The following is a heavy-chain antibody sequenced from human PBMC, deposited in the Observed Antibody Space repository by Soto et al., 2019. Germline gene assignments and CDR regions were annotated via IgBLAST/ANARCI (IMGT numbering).Heavy chain of an antibody. V-gene: IGHV4-59*01. D-gene: IGHD3-16*01. CDR1: GGSISSYY. J-gene: IGHJ6*02. CDR2: IYYSGST. Sequence: QVQLQESGPGLVKPSETLSLTCTVSGGSISSYYWSWIRQPPGKGLESIGYIYYSGSTNYNPTLKIPVTISVDTSKTQCSLKLSSVTAADTAVYYCERDAFGTYYGMDVWGQGTTVTVSS. CDR3: ERDAFGTYYGMDV.